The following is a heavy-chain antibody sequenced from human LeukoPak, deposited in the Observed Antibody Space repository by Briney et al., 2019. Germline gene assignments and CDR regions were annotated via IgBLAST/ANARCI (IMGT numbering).Heavy chain of an antibody. CDR1: GGSIRSHS. V-gene: IGHV4-59*08. CDR2: LDDSGGT. J-gene: IGHJ4*02. CDR3: ARSPYCINGICCRVYYFED. D-gene: IGHD2-8*01. Sequence: SETLSLTCTVSGGSIRSHSWSWIRQPPGKGLEWIGHLDDSGGTDYNPSLRSRVTISVDTSKNQFSLKLSSVTAADTAVYYCARSPYCINGICCRVYYFEDWGQRTLVTVSS.